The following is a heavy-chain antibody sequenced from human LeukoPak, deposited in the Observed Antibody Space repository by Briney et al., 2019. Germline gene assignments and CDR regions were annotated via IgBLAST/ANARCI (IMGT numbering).Heavy chain of an antibody. CDR2: IKQDGSEK. J-gene: IGHJ3*02. CDR1: GFTFSSYW. CDR3: ARKVPAAYDAFDI. D-gene: IGHD2-2*01. V-gene: IGHV3-7*01. Sequence: GRSLRLSCAASGFTFSSYWMSWVRQAPGKGLEWVANIKQDGSEKYYVDSVKGRFTISRDNAKNSLYLQMNSLRAEDTAVYYCARKVPAAYDAFDIWGQGTMATVSS.